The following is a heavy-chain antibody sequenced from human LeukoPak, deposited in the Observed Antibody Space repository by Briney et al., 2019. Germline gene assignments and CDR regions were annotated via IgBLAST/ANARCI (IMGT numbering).Heavy chain of an antibody. CDR1: GYSISSGYY. Sequence: SETLSLTCAVCGYSISSGYYWGWIGQPPGKGLDWIGSIYHSGTTFCNSSLNTRLTISVDTSKNQLSIKLSSETTSDKAVYYCARRPSAGAFDIWGQGTLVTVSS. V-gene: IGHV4-38-2*01. CDR2: IYHSGTT. CDR3: ARRPSAGAFDI. J-gene: IGHJ3*02.